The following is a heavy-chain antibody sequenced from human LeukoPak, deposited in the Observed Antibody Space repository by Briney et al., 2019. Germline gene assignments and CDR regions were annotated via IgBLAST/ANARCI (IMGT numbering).Heavy chain of an antibody. V-gene: IGHV4-30-4*08. D-gene: IGHD2-2*03. Sequence: PSETLSLTCTVSGGSISSGDYYWSWIRQPPGKGLEWIGYIYYSGSAYYNPSLKSRVTISVDTSKNQFSLKLSSVTAADTAVYYCAGDHGLGGGFDYWGQGTLVTVSS. CDR3: AGDHGLGGGFDY. J-gene: IGHJ4*02. CDR1: GGSISSGDYY. CDR2: IYYSGSA.